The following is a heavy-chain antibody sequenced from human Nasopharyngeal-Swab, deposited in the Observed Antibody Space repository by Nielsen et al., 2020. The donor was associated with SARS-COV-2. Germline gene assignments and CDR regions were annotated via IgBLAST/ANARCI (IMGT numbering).Heavy chain of an antibody. V-gene: IGHV4-39*01. D-gene: IGHD3-3*01. J-gene: IGHJ5*02. CDR1: GGSISSSSYY. CDR3: AATSVLRFLEWLNNWFDP. Sequence: SETLSLTCTVSGGSISSSSYYWGWIRQPPGKGLDWIGSIYYSGNTYYNPSLKSRVTLSVDTSKHQFSLKLSSVTAADTAVYYGAATSVLRFLEWLNNWFDPWGQGTLVTVSS. CDR2: IYYSGNT.